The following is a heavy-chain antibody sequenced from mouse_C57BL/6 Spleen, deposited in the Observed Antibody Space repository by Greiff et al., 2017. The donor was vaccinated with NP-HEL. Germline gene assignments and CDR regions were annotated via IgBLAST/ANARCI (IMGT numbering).Heavy chain of an antibody. D-gene: IGHD1-1*01. Sequence: VQLQQSGAELVKPGASVKMSCKASGYTFTSYWITWVKQRPGQGLEWIGDIYPGSGSTNYNEKFKSKATLTVDTSSSTAYMQLSSLTSEDSAVYYGARRATVVAHWYFDVWGTGTTVTVSS. V-gene: IGHV1-55*01. CDR1: GYTFTSYW. J-gene: IGHJ1*03. CDR3: ARRATVVAHWYFDV. CDR2: IYPGSGST.